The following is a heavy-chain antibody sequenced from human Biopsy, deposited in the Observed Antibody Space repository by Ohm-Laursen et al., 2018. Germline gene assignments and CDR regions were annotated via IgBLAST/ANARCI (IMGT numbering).Heavy chain of an antibody. V-gene: IGHV3-30*18. CDR1: GFTFSSYY. Sequence: SLRLSCAASGFTFSSYYMQWVRQAPGKGLEWVAFIFYDGSNTYYADSVKGRFTISRDNSRDTLYLQMSSLRAEDTAVYYCAKDRYNYTPIGGFSMDVWGQGTTVTVSS. D-gene: IGHD5-18*01. CDR2: IFYDGSNT. CDR3: AKDRYNYTPIGGFSMDV. J-gene: IGHJ6*02.